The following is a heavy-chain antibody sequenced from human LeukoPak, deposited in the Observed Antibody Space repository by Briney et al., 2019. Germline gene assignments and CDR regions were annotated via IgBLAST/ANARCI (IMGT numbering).Heavy chain of an antibody. V-gene: IGHV1-58*01. D-gene: IGHD3-22*01. CDR3: GASNSGYAYWGY. Sequence: GASVKVSCKSSGFTFTSSAVQWVRQARGQRLQCIGWIVVGSGDTNYAQKFQERVTITRDMSANTAYMELSSLRSDDTALYYCGASNSGYAYWGYWGQGTLLTVSS. J-gene: IGHJ4*02. CDR1: GFTFTSSA. CDR2: IVVGSGDT.